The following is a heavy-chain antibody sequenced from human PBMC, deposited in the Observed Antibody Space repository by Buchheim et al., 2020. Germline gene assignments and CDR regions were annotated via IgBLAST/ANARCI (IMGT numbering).Heavy chain of an antibody. V-gene: IGHV3-30*18. CDR2: ISYDGSNQ. D-gene: IGHD1-1*01. Sequence: QVQLVESGGGVVQPGRSLRLSCAASRFTFSSHGMHWVRQAPGKGLEWVAFISYDGSNQDYADSVKGRFTISRDNSKKTVYLQMKSLRAEDTAGYYCAKDWRRLGYWGQGTL. CDR3: AKDWRRLGY. J-gene: IGHJ4*02. CDR1: RFTFSSHG.